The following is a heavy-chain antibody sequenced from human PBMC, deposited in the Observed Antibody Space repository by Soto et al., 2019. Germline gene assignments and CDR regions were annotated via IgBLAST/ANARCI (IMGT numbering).Heavy chain of an antibody. V-gene: IGHV4-59*01. CDR2: IYHSGST. D-gene: IGHD6-19*01. J-gene: IGHJ6*02. CDR3: ARSIAVAGFYGMSV. CDR1: GGSISSYY. Sequence: QVQLQESGPGLVKPSETLSLTCTVSGGSISSYYWSWIRQPPGKGLEWIAFIYHSGSTDYNPSLTSRVTISVDTSKNQFSLKLSSVTAADTAVYYCARSIAVAGFYGMSVWGQGTTVTVSS.